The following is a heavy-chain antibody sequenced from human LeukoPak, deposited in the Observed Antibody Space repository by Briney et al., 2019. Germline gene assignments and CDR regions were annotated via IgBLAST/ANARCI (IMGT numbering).Heavy chain of an antibody. CDR3: ARVASSSWYYYGMDV. J-gene: IGHJ6*02. V-gene: IGHV3-11*01. CDR2: ISSSGSTI. D-gene: IGHD6-13*01. CDR1: GFTSSDYY. Sequence: PGGSLRLSCAASGFTSSDYYMSWIRQAPGKGLEWVSYISSSGSTIYYADSVKGRFTISRDNSKNTLYLQMNSLRAEDTAVYYCARVASSSWYYYGMDVWGQGTTVTVSS.